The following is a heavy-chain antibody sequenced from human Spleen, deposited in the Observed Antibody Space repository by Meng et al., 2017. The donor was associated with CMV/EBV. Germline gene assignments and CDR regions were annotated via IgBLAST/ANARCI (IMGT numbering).Heavy chain of an antibody. D-gene: IGHD6-19*01. CDR2: IYYSGST. CDR1: GGSISSSSYY. J-gene: IGHJ5*02. Sequence: ESLKISCTVSGGSISSSSYYWGWIRQPPGKGLEWIGSIYYSGSTYYNPSLKSRVTISVDKSKNQFSLKLSSVTAADTAMYYCARDTYSSGNRWFDPWGQGSLVTVSS. V-gene: IGHV4-39*07. CDR3: ARDTYSSGNRWFDP.